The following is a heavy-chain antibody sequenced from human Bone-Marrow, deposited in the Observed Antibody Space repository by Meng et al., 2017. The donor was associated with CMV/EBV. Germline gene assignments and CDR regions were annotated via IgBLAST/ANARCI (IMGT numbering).Heavy chain of an antibody. Sequence: SETLSLTCAVYGGSSSGYYWSWIRQPPGKGLEWIGEINHSGSTNYNPSLKSRVTISVDTSKNQFSLKLSSVTAADTAVYYCARTSFGGTYYDYVWGSYRYLHFDYWGQGTLVTVSS. CDR1: GGSSSGYY. V-gene: IGHV4-34*01. J-gene: IGHJ4*02. D-gene: IGHD3-16*02. CDR2: INHSGST. CDR3: ARTSFGGTYYDYVWGSYRYLHFDY.